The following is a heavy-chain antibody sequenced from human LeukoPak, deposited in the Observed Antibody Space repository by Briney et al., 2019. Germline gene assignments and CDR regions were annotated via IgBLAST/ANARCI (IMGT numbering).Heavy chain of an antibody. Sequence: SETLSLTCAVYGGSFSGYYWSWIRQPPGKGLEWIGEINHSGSTYYNPSLKSRVTISVDTSKNQFSLKLSSVTAADTAVYYCARVAAGTPVWYFDYWGQGTLVTVSS. D-gene: IGHD6-13*01. J-gene: IGHJ4*02. CDR1: GGSFSGYY. V-gene: IGHV4-34*09. CDR2: INHSGST. CDR3: ARVAAGTPVWYFDY.